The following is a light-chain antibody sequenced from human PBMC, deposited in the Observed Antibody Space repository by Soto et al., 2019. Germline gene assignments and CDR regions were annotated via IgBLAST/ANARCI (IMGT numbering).Light chain of an antibody. Sequence: REPGTLSCRASQSVDKYLVWYQQKPGQAPRLLIFGASNRATGIPARFTGSGSETDFTLTISCLEAEDFAVYYCQHRMYWPLTFGQGRRLEIK. CDR2: GAS. CDR1: QSVDKY. V-gene: IGKV3-11*01. CDR3: QHRMYWPLT. J-gene: IGKJ5*01.